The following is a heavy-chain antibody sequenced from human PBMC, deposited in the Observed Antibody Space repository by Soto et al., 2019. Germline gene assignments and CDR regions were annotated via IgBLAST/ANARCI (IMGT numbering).Heavy chain of an antibody. Sequence: EASLRLSCAASGLTFSSYAMSWVRQAPGKGLEWVSVISDNGGRTYYADSVKGRFTISRDNSKNALYLQMNSLRAEDTAVYFCAKDLGSPSPRNYFDYGGHGTLVTVSS. J-gene: IGHJ4*01. CDR1: GLTFSSYA. CDR3: AKDLGSPSPRNYFDY. D-gene: IGHD2-2*01. CDR2: ISDNGGRT. V-gene: IGHV3-23*01.